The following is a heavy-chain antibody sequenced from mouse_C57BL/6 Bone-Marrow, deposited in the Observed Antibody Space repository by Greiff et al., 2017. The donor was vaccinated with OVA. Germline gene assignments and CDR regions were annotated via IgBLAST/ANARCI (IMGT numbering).Heavy chain of an antibody. Sequence: EVMLVESGGGLVKPGGSLKLSCAASGFTFSSYAMSWVRQTPEKRLEWVATISDGGSYTYYPDNVKGRFTISRDNAKNNLYLQMSHLKSEDTAMYYCARDRDYYGSSYPYFDYWGQGTTLTVSS. V-gene: IGHV5-4*01. CDR1: GFTFSSYA. CDR2: ISDGGSYT. D-gene: IGHD1-1*01. CDR3: ARDRDYYGSSYPYFDY. J-gene: IGHJ2*01.